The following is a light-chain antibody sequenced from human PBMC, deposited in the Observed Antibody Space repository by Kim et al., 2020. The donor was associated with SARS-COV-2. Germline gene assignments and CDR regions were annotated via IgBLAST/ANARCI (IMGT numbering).Light chain of an antibody. CDR3: QAWDSSTAYV. CDR1: KLGDKY. J-gene: IGLJ2*01. V-gene: IGLV3-1*01. Sequence: SYELTQPPSVSVSPGQTASITCSGDKLGDKYACWYQQKPGQSPVLVIYQDSKRPSGIPERFSGSNSGNTATLTISGTQAMDEADYDCQAWDSSTAYVFGG. CDR2: QDS.